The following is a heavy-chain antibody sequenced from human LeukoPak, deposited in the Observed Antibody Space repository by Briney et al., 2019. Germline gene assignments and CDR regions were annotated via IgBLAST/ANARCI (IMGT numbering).Heavy chain of an antibody. Sequence: PSETLSLTCSVSGGSINISTDYWVWIRQPPGKGLEWIGSIYYGGSTYYNPSLKSRVTISVDTSKNHFSLKLNSVSAADTAVYYCARDAHVTLRVFDIWGQGTMVTVSS. CDR2: IYYGGST. CDR3: ARDAHVTLRVFDI. J-gene: IGHJ3*02. CDR1: GGSINISTDY. D-gene: IGHD2-21*02. V-gene: IGHV4-39*07.